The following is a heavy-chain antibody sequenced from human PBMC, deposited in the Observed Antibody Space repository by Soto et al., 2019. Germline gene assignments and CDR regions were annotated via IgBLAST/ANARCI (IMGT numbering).Heavy chain of an antibody. V-gene: IGHV4-59*01. CDR2: IYYTGSP. J-gene: IGHJ4*02. Sequence: PSDTLSLTCTVSGGSMSSYYWTWIRQPPGRGLEWIGYIYYTGSPKYNPSLKSRVTISADRFKNQFSLSVNSVTAADTAVYYCARGPCSSGSCQGFDDWGQGTLVTVSS. D-gene: IGHD2-2*01. CDR3: ARGPCSSGSCQGFDD. CDR1: GGSMSSYY.